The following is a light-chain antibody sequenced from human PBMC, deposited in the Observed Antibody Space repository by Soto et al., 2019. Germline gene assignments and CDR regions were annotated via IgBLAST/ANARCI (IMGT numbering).Light chain of an antibody. CDR2: EVT. V-gene: IGLV2-14*01. Sequence: QSVLTQPASVSGSPGQSITISCTGTSSDVGGYNYVSWYQQHPGKAPKFMIYEVTNRPSGVSNRFSGSKSGNTASLTISGLQAEDEAYYYCSSYTRSSSYVFGTGTKLTVL. CDR1: SSDVGGYNY. J-gene: IGLJ1*01. CDR3: SSYTRSSSYV.